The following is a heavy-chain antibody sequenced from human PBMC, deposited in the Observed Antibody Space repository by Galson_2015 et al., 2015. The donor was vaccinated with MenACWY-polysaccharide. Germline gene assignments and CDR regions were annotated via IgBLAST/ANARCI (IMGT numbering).Heavy chain of an antibody. CDR1: GFTFSSHA. V-gene: IGHV3-64*01. CDR3: ARAPLHRSGGRCSRGPDY. Sequence: SLRLSCAASGFTFSSHAMHWLRQAPWKGLAYVSAINSNGGTTYYANSVKGSFTISRDNFKNTMDLQMDSLRGEDMAVYYCARAPLHRSGGRCSRGPDYWGQGILVIVSS. CDR2: INSNGGTT. J-gene: IGHJ4*02. D-gene: IGHD2-15*01.